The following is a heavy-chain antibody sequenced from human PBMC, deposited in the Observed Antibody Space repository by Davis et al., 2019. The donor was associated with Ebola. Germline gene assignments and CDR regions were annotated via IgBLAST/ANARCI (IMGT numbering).Heavy chain of an antibody. Sequence: SLRPSFAALGFTFSSYGMHWDRQAPGKGLEWVAVIWYDGSNKYYADSVKGRFTISRDNSKNTLYLQMISLRAEDTAVYYCAKPQTSMIVVWDYWGQGTLVTVSS. CDR2: IWYDGSNK. CDR3: AKPQTSMIVVWDY. CDR1: GFTFSSYG. D-gene: IGHD3-22*01. J-gene: IGHJ4*01. V-gene: IGHV3-33*06.